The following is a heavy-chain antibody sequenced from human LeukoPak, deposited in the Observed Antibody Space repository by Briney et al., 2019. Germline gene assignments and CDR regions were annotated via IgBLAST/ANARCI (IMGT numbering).Heavy chain of an antibody. J-gene: IGHJ4*02. Sequence: PGGSLRLSCAASGFTFRDYAMSWVRLAPGKGLQWVGFIRSKTYGGAADYGASVKGRFTICRDDSQSIAYLLMNRLEIEDTAVYYCTRIGIGIIGRDPVDYWGQGTLVTVSS. CDR2: IRSKTYGGAA. V-gene: IGHV3-49*04. D-gene: IGHD2-21*01. CDR1: GFTFRDYA. CDR3: TRIGIGIIGRDPVDY.